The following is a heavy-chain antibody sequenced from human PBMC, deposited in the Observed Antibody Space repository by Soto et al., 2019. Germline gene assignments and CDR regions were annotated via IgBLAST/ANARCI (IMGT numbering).Heavy chain of an antibody. D-gene: IGHD1-1*01. Sequence: QVHLVQSGAEVKKPGASVKVSCKGSGYDFTTYGITWVRQAPGQGLAWMAWIIAHNGNTDYAQKLQGRVTVTRDTSTSTAYMELRSLRSDDAAVYYCARGRYGDYWGQGALVTVSS. CDR3: ARGRYGDY. CDR1: GYDFTTYG. J-gene: IGHJ4*02. V-gene: IGHV1-18*01. CDR2: IIAHNGNT.